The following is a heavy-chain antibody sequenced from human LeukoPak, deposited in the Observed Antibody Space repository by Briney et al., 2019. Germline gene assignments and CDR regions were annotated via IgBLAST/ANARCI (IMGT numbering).Heavy chain of an antibody. Sequence: GASVKVSCKASGYTFTSYGISWMRQAPGQGLEWMGWISAYNGNTNYAQKLQGRVTMTTDTSTSTAYMELRSLRSDDTAVYYCALVWGYDPPFYYYYGMDVWGQGTTVTVSS. CDR3: ALVWGYDPPFYYYYGMDV. D-gene: IGHD5-12*01. CDR1: GYTFTSYG. CDR2: ISAYNGNT. V-gene: IGHV1-18*01. J-gene: IGHJ6*02.